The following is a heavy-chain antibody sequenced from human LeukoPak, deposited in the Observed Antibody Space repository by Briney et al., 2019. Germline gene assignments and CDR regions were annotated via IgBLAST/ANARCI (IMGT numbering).Heavy chain of an antibody. D-gene: IGHD5-18*01. V-gene: IGHV1-18*01. CDR2: ISAYNGNT. J-gene: IGHJ4*02. CDR3: ARGQNGYSNGYSRGFFDY. Sequence: ASVKVTCKASGYTFTSYGISRVRQAPGRGLERMGWISAYNGNTNYAQKLQGRVTMTTDTSTSTAYMELRSLRSDDTAVYYCARGQNGYSNGYSRGFFDYWGQGTLVTVSS. CDR1: GYTFTSYG.